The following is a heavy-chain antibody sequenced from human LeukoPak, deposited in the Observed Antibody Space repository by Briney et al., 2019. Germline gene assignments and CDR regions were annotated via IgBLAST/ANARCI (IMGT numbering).Heavy chain of an antibody. D-gene: IGHD1/OR15-1a*01. Sequence: PSDTLSLTCTVAGISISDFHWSWLRQSPEKGLEWIGWITNSGDANYNPSLESRLAMSADTSKSQLFLRVTSVTDADTAVYYCARHVEHAAYFHHWGQGKLVTVSS. V-gene: IGHV4-59*08. J-gene: IGHJ4*02. CDR1: GISISDFH. CDR3: ARHVEHAAYFHH. CDR2: ITNSGDA.